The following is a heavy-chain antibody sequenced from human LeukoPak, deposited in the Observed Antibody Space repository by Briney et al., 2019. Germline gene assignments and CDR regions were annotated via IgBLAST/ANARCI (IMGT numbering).Heavy chain of an antibody. Sequence: GGSLRLSCAASGFTFSSYSMNWVRQAPGKGLDWVSSISSSSSSIYYADSVKGRFTISRDNAKNSLSLQMNSLRAEDTAVYYCAKFYDSKGYWGQGTLVTVSS. J-gene: IGHJ4*02. D-gene: IGHD3-22*01. V-gene: IGHV3-21*01. CDR1: GFTFSSYS. CDR3: AKFYDSKGY. CDR2: ISSSSSSI.